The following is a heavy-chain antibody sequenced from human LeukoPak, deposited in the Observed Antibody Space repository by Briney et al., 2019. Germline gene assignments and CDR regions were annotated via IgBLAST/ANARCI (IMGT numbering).Heavy chain of an antibody. D-gene: IGHD5-24*01. Sequence: GASVKVSCKASGYTFTGYYMHWVRQAPGQGLEWMGWINPNSGGTNYAQKFQGRVTMTRDTSISTAYMELSRLRSDDTAVYYCARARGVQLRVYWFDPWGQGTLVTVSS. CDR2: INPNSGGT. V-gene: IGHV1-2*02. CDR1: GYTFTGYY. J-gene: IGHJ5*02. CDR3: ARARGVQLRVYWFDP.